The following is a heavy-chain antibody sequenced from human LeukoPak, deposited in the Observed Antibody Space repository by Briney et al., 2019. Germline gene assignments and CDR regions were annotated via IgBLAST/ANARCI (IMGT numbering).Heavy chain of an antibody. J-gene: IGHJ4*02. CDR1: X. CDR3: AKVHLTYYYDSSGYGFQDY. D-gene: IGHD3-22*01. Sequence: XMHWVRXAPGKGLEWVAVISYDGTNKYYIDSVKGRFTISRDNSKNTLYLQMNSLRAEDTAVYYCAKVHLTYYYDSSGYGFQDYWGQGALVTVSS. V-gene: IGHV3-30*18. CDR2: ISYDGTNK.